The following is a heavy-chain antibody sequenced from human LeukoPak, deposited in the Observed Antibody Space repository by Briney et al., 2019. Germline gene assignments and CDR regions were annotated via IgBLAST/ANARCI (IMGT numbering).Heavy chain of an antibody. Sequence: GGSLRLSCAASGFTFSSYAMSWVRQAPGKGLEWVSAISGSGGSTYYADSVKGRFTISRDDFKNTLYLQMNSLRAADTAIYYCATVGSGNYLRYYFDYWGQGTLVTVSS. J-gene: IGHJ4*02. CDR3: ATVGSGNYLRYYFDY. D-gene: IGHD1-26*01. CDR1: GFTFSSYA. CDR2: ISGSGGST. V-gene: IGHV3-23*01.